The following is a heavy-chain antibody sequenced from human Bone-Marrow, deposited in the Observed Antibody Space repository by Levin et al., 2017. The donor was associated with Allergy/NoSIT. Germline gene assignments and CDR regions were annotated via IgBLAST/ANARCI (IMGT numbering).Heavy chain of an antibody. D-gene: IGHD2-15*01. CDR2: ISGSGDST. J-gene: IGHJ5*02. V-gene: IGHV3-23*01. CDR3: ARDRVVVVGLFQS. CDR1: GFHFTTHA. Sequence: RASVKVSCAASGFHFTTHAMSWVRQAPGQGLEWVSAISGSGDSTFYSESVKGRFTISRDNSKNTFSLQMNNLRAEDTGIYYCARDRVVVVGLFQSWGQGTQVTVSS.